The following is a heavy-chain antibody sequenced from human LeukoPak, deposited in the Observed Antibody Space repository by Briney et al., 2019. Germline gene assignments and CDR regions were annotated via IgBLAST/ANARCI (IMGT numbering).Heavy chain of an antibody. CDR3: ARDFRDGYNSHFY. Sequence: ASVKVSCKASGGTFSSYAISWVLQAPGQGLEWMGGIIPIFGTANYAQKFQGRVTITTDESSSTAYMELSSLRSEDTAVYYCARDFRDGYNSHFYWGQGTLVTVSS. CDR2: IIPIFGTA. D-gene: IGHD5-24*01. J-gene: IGHJ4*02. V-gene: IGHV1-69*05. CDR1: GGTFSSYA.